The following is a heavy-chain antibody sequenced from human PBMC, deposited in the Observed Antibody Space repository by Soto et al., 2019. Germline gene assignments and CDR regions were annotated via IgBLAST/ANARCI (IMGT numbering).Heavy chain of an antibody. CDR1: GFTFSSYA. Sequence: HPGGSLRLSCAASGFTFSSYAMSWVRQAPGKGLEWVSGVSGSGGSTYCVDSVKGRFTISRDNSKNTLYLQMNSLRAEDTAVYYCAKGRSYYYYYGVDVWGQGTTVTVSS. CDR2: VSGSGGST. J-gene: IGHJ6*02. V-gene: IGHV3-23*01. CDR3: AKGRSYYYYYGVDV.